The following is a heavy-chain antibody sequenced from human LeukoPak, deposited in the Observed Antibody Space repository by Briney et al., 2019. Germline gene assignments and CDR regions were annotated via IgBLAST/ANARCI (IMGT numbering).Heavy chain of an antibody. J-gene: IGHJ4*02. CDR1: GFTFSSAW. V-gene: IGHV3-15*01. Sequence: GGSLRLSCAASGFTFSSAWMSWVRPAPGKGLEWVGRVKTKADGGTTEYAAPVKGRFTISRDDSKNTLDLQMNSLKTEDTGMYYCVTDVPYPAPQIDFWGQGTLVTVSS. CDR2: VKTKADGGTT. CDR3: VTDVPYPAPQIDF. D-gene: IGHD2-2*01.